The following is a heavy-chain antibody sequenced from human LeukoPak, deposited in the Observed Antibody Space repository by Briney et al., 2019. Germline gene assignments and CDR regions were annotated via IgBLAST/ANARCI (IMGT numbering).Heavy chain of an antibody. V-gene: IGHV3-23*01. D-gene: IGHD6-6*01. Sequence: PGGSLRLSCLTSGFTFSTNAMSWVRQAPGKGLEWVSAISGSGGSTYYADSVKGRFTISRDNSKNTLYLQMNSLRAEDTAVYYCAKEGQQLVQGAYYFDYWGQGTLVTVSS. CDR1: GFTFSTNA. J-gene: IGHJ4*02. CDR3: AKEGQQLVQGAYYFDY. CDR2: ISGSGGST.